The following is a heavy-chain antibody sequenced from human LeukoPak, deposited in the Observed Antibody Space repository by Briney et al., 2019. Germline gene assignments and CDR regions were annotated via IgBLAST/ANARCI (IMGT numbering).Heavy chain of an antibody. D-gene: IGHD3-10*01. CDR2: INHSGST. Sequence: SVTLSLTCAVYGGSFSGYYWSWIRQPPGKGLEWIGEINHSGSTNYNPSLKSRVTISVDTSKNQFSLKLSSVTAADTAVYYCARGYGSGSYYGMDVWGQGTTVTVSS. J-gene: IGHJ6*02. V-gene: IGHV4-34*01. CDR3: ARGYGSGSYYGMDV. CDR1: GGSFSGYY.